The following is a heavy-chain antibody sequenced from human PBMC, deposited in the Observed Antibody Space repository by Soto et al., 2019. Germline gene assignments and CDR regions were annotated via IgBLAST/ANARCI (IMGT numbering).Heavy chain of an antibody. V-gene: IGHV3-30*09. J-gene: IGHJ4*02. CDR1: GFIFSDYD. D-gene: IGHD6-13*01. CDR3: AKARHSTSWYGLEADF. Sequence: QVQLVESGGGVVQPGRSLRLSGAASGFIFSDYDLHWVRQAPGKGLEWVAVISYGGDNKYYADSVRGRFAISRDNLKNTLDLPMNSLNPEDTAVYHCAKARHSTSWYGLEADFWGQGTLVTVSS. CDR2: ISYGGDNK.